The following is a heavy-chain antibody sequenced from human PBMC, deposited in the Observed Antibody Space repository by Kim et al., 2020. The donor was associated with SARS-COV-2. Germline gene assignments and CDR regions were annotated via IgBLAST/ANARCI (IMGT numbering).Heavy chain of an antibody. CDR3: AAGPPGFDY. CDR2: RTQ. J-gene: IGHJ4*02. V-gene: IGHV3-11*01. Sequence: RTQSYAASMKGRFTISRDKAKNSLYLQMNSLRAEDTAVYYCAAGPPGFDYWGQGTLVTVSS.